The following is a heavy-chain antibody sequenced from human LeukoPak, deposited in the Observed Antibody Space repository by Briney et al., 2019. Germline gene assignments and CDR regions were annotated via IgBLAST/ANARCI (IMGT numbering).Heavy chain of an antibody. J-gene: IGHJ4*02. CDR3: ARHRRYCSGDNCYSGHDY. Sequence: GGSLRLSCATSGFTVSSNYMNWIRQAPGKGLEWVSSIYSGGNTYYADSVKGRFTISRDNSKNTLYLQMNSLRAEDTGLYYCARHRRYCSGDNCYSGHDYWGQGTLVIVSS. CDR1: GFTVSSNY. V-gene: IGHV3-66*04. D-gene: IGHD2-15*01. CDR2: IYSGGNT.